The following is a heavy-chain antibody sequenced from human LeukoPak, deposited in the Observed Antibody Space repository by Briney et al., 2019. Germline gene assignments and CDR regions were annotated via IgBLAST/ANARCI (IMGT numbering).Heavy chain of an antibody. J-gene: IGHJ6*03. CDR2: IRSKPNSYAT. Sequence: GGSLRLSCAASGFTFSGSAMHWVRQASGKGLEWVGRIRSKPNSYATAYAASVKGRFTISRDDSKNTAYLQMNSLKTEDTAVYYCAKFGELLYSYYYYMDVWGKGTTVTVSS. V-gene: IGHV3-73*01. CDR1: GFTFSGSA. CDR3: AKFGELLYSYYYYMDV. D-gene: IGHD3-10*01.